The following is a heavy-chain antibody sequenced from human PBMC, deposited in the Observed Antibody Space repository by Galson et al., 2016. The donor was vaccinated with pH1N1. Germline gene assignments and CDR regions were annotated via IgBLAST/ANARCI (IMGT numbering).Heavy chain of an antibody. Sequence: PALVKPTQTLTLTCAFSGFSLTTSGVGVGWIRQPPGKALEWLALIYWDDDNRYSSSLKTRLTITKDTSTNQVVLTMTNMDPVDAATYYCAHSVYDYIWGNYRGNHFDYWGQGTLVTVSS. V-gene: IGHV2-5*02. D-gene: IGHD3-16*02. CDR1: GFSLTTSGVG. CDR2: IYWDDDN. CDR3: AHSVYDYIWGNYRGNHFDY. J-gene: IGHJ4*02.